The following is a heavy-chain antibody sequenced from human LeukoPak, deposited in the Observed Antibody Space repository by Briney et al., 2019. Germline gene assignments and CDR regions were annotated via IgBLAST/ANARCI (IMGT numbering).Heavy chain of an antibody. CDR2: IYYSGST. D-gene: IGHD3-22*01. Sequence: SETLSLTCTVSGSSISSHYWSWIRQPPGKGLEWIGYIYYSGSTNYNPSLKSRVTISVDTSRTQFSLKLSSVTAADTAVYYCARAGDSSGFHYYYYGMDVWGQGTTVTVSS. J-gene: IGHJ6*02. CDR3: ARAGDSSGFHYYYYGMDV. V-gene: IGHV4-59*11. CDR1: GSSISSHY.